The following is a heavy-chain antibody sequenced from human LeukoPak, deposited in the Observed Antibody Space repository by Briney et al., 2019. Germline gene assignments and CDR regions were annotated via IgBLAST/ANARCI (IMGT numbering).Heavy chain of an antibody. V-gene: IGHV3-30*18. CDR2: ISFDGRTK. J-gene: IGHJ4*02. D-gene: IGHD5-12*01. Sequence: GGSLRLSCAASGFSFSYYGMHWVRQAPGKGLEWVAVISFDGRTKYYADSVKGRFTISRDNSNNMLFLQMNSLRAEDTALYYCAKDWHSVAIFDYWGQGTLVTVSS. CDR1: GFSFSYYG. CDR3: AKDWHSVAIFDY.